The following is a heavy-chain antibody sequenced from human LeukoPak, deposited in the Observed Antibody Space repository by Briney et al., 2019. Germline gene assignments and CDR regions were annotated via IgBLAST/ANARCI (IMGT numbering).Heavy chain of an antibody. J-gene: IGHJ4*02. Sequence: GGSMRLSCAASGFTFSDFYISWVRESPGKGLEWVASINQDGTGKYYVASVKGRFTISRDNAKKSVWLQMTSLRADDTAVYYCARSLWPEDYWGQGTLVTVSS. CDR1: GFTFSDFY. D-gene: IGHD3-16*01. V-gene: IGHV3-7*01. CDR2: INQDGTGK. CDR3: ARSLWPEDY.